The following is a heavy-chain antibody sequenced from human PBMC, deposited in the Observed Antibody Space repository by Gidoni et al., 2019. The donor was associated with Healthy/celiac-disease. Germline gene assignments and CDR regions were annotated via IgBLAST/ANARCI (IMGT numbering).Heavy chain of an antibody. CDR2: IYTSGRT. V-gene: IGHV4-4*07. CDR3: ARDRVAGAYYYYYMDV. J-gene: IGHJ6*03. Sequence: QVQLQESGPGLVKPSETLSLTCTVSGGSISSYYWSWIRQPAGTGLEWIGRIYTSGRTNYNPSLKSRVTMSVDTSKNQFSLKLSSVTAADTAVYYCARDRVAGAYYYYYMDVWGKGTTVTVSS. CDR1: GGSISSYY. D-gene: IGHD6-19*01.